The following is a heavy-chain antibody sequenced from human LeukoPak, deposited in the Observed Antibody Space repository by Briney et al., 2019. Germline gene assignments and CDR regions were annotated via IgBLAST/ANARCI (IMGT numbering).Heavy chain of an antibody. V-gene: IGHV4-61*02. D-gene: IGHD6-13*01. Sequence: PSETLSLTCTVSGGSISSGSYYWSWIRQPAGKGLEWIGRIYTSGSTNYNPSLKSRVTISVDTSKNQFSLKLSSVTAADTAVYYCARDGYSSSLDXXGQGTLVTVSS. CDR1: GGSISSGSYY. CDR2: IYTSGST. J-gene: IGHJ4*02. CDR3: ARDGYSSSLDX.